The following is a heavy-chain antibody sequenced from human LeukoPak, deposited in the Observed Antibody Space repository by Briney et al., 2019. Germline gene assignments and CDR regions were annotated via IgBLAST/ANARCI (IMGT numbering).Heavy chain of an antibody. CDR3: SRRGQWLGRWFDP. J-gene: IGHJ5*02. CDR2: VTHSGST. D-gene: IGHD6-19*01. CDR1: GGSFTDYY. Sequence: SGTLSLICAVFGGSFTDYYWSWIRQPPGKGLEWIGGVTHSGSTNYKSSLKSGLTISVDMSKNQFSLKLTSVTAADTAIYYCSRRGQWLGRWFDPWGQGTLVTVSS. V-gene: IGHV4-34*01.